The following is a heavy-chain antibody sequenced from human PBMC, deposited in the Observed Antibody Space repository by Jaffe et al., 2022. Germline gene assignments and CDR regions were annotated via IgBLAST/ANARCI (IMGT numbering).Heavy chain of an antibody. J-gene: IGHJ3*02. V-gene: IGHV3-21*01. CDR3: TAHLTYYDFWEGAFDI. CDR1: GFTFSSYS. D-gene: IGHD3-3*01. Sequence: EVQLVESGGGLVKPGGSLRLSCAASGFTFSSYSMNWVRQAPGKGLEWVSSISSSSSYIYYADSVKGRFTISRDNAKNSLYLQMNSLRAEDTAVYYCTAHLTYYDFWEGAFDIWGQGTMVTVSS. CDR2: ISSSSSYI.